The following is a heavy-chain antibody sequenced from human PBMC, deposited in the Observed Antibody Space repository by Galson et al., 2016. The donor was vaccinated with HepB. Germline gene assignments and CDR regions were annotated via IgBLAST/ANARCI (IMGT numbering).Heavy chain of an antibody. J-gene: IGHJ4*02. CDR2: ISSSSSTI. CDR3: ARSRNPGFGYTFDS. V-gene: IGHV3-48*02. D-gene: IGHD5-18*01. CDR1: GFTFTPYS. Sequence: SLRLSCAASGFTFTPYSMIWVRQAPGKGLEWLSYISSSSSTIYYADSLNGRFTISRDNAKNSLFLQMHSPRDEDTAVYFCARSRNPGFGYTFDSWGRGTPLTLSS.